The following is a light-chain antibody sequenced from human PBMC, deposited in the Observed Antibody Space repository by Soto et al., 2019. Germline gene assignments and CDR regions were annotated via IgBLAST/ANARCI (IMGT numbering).Light chain of an antibody. CDR1: QSVSSN. Sequence: EIVMTQSPATLSVSPGERATLSCRASQSVSSNLAWYQQKPGQAPRLLIYGASTRATGIPARFSGSGSGTEFTLTISSLQSEYFAVYNCQQYNNWPRTFGQGTKVDNK. V-gene: IGKV3-15*01. J-gene: IGKJ1*01. CDR2: GAS. CDR3: QQYNNWPRT.